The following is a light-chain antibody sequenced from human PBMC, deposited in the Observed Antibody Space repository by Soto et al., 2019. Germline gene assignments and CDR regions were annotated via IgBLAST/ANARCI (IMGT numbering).Light chain of an antibody. CDR1: QDISTN. V-gene: IGKV1-33*01. J-gene: IGKJ5*01. Sequence: TQMTQSPTSLSASVGDRISITCQASQDISTNLNWYQQKPGKAPKALIYHGSNLESGVPSRFSGSGSGTDFIFTISSLQPEDIATYYCQQYDNYPITFGQGTRLEIK. CDR3: QQYDNYPIT. CDR2: HGS.